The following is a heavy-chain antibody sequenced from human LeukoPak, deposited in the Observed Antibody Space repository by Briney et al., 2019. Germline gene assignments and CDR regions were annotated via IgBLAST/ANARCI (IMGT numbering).Heavy chain of an antibody. D-gene: IGHD6-19*01. CDR1: GYTFTGYY. Sequence: GASVKVSCKASGYTFTGYYMHWVRQAPGQGLEWMGWINPNSGGTNYAQKFQGRVTMTRDTSTSTVYMELSSLRSEDTAVYYCARGDYSSGWSNWGQGTLVTVSS. J-gene: IGHJ4*02. CDR3: ARGDYSSGWSN. CDR2: INPNSGGT. V-gene: IGHV1-2*02.